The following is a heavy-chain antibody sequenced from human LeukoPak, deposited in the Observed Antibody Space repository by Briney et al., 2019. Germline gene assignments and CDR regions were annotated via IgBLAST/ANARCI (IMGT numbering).Heavy chain of an antibody. J-gene: IGHJ4*02. CDR1: GGSISSYY. CDR2: IYYSGST. CDR3: ARQRLLWFGESNSGFDY. Sequence: PSETLSLTCTVSGGSISSYYWNWIRQPPGKGLEWIGYIYYSGSTDYNPSLKSRVSMSVDTSKNQFSLKLSSVTATDTDVYYCARQRLLWFGESNSGFDYWGQGTLVTVSS. V-gene: IGHV4-59*08. D-gene: IGHD3-10*01.